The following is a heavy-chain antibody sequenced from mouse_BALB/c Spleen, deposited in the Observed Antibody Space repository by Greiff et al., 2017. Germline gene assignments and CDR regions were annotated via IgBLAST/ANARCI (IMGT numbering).Heavy chain of an antibody. J-gene: IGHJ2*01. CDR1: GYTFTSYN. Sequence: LQQPGAELVKPGASVKMSCKASGYTFTSYNMHWVKQTPGQGLEWIGAIYPGNGDTSYNQKFKGKATLTADKSSSTAYMQLSSLTSEDSAVYYCARDYGRLYYFDDWGQGTTLTVSA. CDR2: IYPGNGDT. CDR3: ARDYGRLYYFDD. V-gene: IGHV1-12*01. D-gene: IGHD1-1*01.